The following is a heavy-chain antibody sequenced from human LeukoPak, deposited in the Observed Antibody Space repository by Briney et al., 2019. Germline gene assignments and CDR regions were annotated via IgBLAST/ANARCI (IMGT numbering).Heavy chain of an antibody. CDR3: AKDLPWLRSPRHFDY. J-gene: IGHJ4*02. V-gene: IGHV3-23*01. CDR2: ISGSGGST. Sequence: GGSLRLSCAASGLTFSSYAMSWVRQAPGKGLEWVSAISGSGGSTYYADSVKGRFTISRDNSKNTLYLQMNSLRAEDTAVYYCAKDLPWLRSPRHFDYWGQGTLVTVSS. D-gene: IGHD5-12*01. CDR1: GLTFSSYA.